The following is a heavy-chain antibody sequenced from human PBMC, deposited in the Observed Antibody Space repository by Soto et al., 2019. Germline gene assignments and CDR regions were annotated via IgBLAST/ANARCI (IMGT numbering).Heavy chain of an antibody. Sequence: VQLVESGGGVVQPGRSLRLSCAASGFTFSRYGMHWVRQAPGRGLEWVAVIWNDGSNIYYADSVKGRFTISRDNSKDTLDLQMNSLRAEDTAVYYCARDREQWLVGYYFDYWGQGTLVTVSS. V-gene: IGHV3-33*01. CDR3: ARDREQWLVGYYFDY. CDR1: GFTFSRYG. D-gene: IGHD6-19*01. J-gene: IGHJ4*02. CDR2: IWNDGSNI.